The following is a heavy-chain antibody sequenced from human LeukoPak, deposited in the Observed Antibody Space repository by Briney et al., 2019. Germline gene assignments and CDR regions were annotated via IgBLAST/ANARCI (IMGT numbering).Heavy chain of an antibody. D-gene: IGHD6-13*01. CDR1: GGSISSSGYY. CDR2: LYYSGST. CDR3: VRRTKQHGDAFDI. V-gene: IGHV4-39*01. J-gene: IGHJ3*02. Sequence: SETLSLTCTISGGSISSSGYYWGWIRQPPGKGLESIGSLYYSGSTYYNPSLKSRITISVDTSKNQFSLKLRSVTAADTAVYLCVRRTKQHGDAFDIWGQGTMVTVSS.